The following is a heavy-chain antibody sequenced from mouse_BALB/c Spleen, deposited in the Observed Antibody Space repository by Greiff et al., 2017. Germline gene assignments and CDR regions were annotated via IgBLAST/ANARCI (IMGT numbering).Heavy chain of an antibody. V-gene: IGHV1S137*01. J-gene: IGHJ4*01. Sequence: VQLQQSGAELVRPGVSVKISCKGSVYTFTDYAMHWVKQSHAKSLEWIGVISTYYGDASYNQKFKGKATMTVDKSSSTAYMELARLTSEDSAIYYCARGSYDDAMDYWGQGTSVTVSS. CDR3: ARGSYDDAMDY. D-gene: IGHD2-12*01. CDR2: ISTYYGDA. CDR1: VYTFTDYA.